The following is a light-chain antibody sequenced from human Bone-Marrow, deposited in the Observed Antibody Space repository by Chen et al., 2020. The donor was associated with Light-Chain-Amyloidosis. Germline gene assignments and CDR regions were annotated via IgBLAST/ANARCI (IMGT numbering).Light chain of an antibody. CDR3: QSYQGSSQGV. V-gene: IGLV6-57*01. CDR2: EDD. Sequence: NFMLTQPHSVSESPGKTVIISCTRSSGSIATNYVQWYQQRPGSSPTTVIYEDDPRPSGVPDRFSCSIDRSSNSASLTISGLKTEDEADYYCQSYQGSSQGVFGGGTKLTVL. CDR1: SGSIATNY. J-gene: IGLJ3*02.